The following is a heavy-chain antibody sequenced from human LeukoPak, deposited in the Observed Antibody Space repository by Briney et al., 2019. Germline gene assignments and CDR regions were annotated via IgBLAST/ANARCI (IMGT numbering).Heavy chain of an antibody. D-gene: IGHD4-23*01. J-gene: IGHJ4*02. V-gene: IGHV3-30-3*01. CDR1: GFTFSSYV. CDR2: ISYGGSNK. Sequence: GGSLRLSCAASGFTFSSYVMHWVRQAPGKGLEWVAVISYGGSNKYYADSVKGRFTISRDNSKNTLYLQMNSLRAEDTAVYYCAREDYGGNWFDYWGQGTLVTVSS. CDR3: AREDYGGNWFDY.